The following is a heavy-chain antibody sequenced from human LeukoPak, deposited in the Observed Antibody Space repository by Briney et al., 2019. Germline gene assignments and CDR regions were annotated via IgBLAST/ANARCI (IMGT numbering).Heavy chain of an antibody. CDR3: AKSAYHYDGSGSHLSYYGMDV. V-gene: IGHV3-30*18. J-gene: IGHJ6*02. CDR1: GFTFSSYG. CDR2: ISYDGSNK. D-gene: IGHD3-10*01. Sequence: GRSLRLSCAASGFTFSSYGMHWVRQAPGKGLEWVAVISYDGSNKYYADSVKGRFTISRDNSKNTLYLQMNSLRAEDTAVYYCAKSAYHYDGSGSHLSYYGMDVWGQGTTVTVSS.